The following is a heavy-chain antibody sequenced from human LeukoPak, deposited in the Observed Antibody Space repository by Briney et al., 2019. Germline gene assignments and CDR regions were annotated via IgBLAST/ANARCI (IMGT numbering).Heavy chain of an antibody. CDR2: INPSGDST. Sequence: ASVKVSCKASGDTFTSYYMHWVRQAPGQGLEWMGIINPSGDSTSSAQMFQGRVTMTRDMSTSTVYMALSSLRTEDTAVYYCARGRHSYESSDYYYEGDALDIWGQGTMVTVSS. J-gene: IGHJ3*02. CDR1: GDTFTSYY. V-gene: IGHV1-46*01. CDR3: ARGRHSYESSDYYYEGDALDI. D-gene: IGHD3-22*01.